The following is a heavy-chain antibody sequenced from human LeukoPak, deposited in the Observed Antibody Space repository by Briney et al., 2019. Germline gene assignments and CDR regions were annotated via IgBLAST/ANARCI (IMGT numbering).Heavy chain of an antibody. CDR2: ILSKISGGAT. CDR1: GFSFSNAW. V-gene: IGHV3-15*07. Sequence: GGSLRLSCAASGFSFSNAWMNWVRQAPGKGLEWVGRILSKISGGATDYATPVKGRFTISRDDSKNMLYLHMNSLQIADTAVYHCADYYASGSYPPGGQGTPPTVSS. D-gene: IGHD3-10*01. CDR3: ADYYASGSYPP. J-gene: IGHJ1*01.